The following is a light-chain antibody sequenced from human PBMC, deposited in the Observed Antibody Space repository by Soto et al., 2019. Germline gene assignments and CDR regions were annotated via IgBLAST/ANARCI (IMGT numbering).Light chain of an antibody. Sequence: EIVLTQSPGTLSLSPGERATLSCRASQSVSSNFLAWYQQKPGQAPRLLIYGASNRATGIPDKFNGSGSGTDFTLTISRLEPEDFAMYYCQQYGSSPRTFSQGTMV. V-gene: IGKV3-20*01. CDR2: GAS. J-gene: IGKJ1*01. CDR3: QQYGSSPRT. CDR1: QSVSSNF.